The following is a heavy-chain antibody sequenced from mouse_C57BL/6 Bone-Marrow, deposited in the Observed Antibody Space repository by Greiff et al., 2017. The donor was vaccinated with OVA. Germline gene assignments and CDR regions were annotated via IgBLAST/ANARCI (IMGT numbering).Heavy chain of an antibody. V-gene: IGHV1-7*01. CDR2: INPRSGYN. Sequence: LQESGAELAQPGASVKLSCKASGYTFTSYWMNWVQQRPGQGLEWIGYINPRSGYNKYNQKFKDKATLTADKSYSTAYMQLSSLTYEDSAVYYCARSNYWGQGTTLTVSS. CDR1: GYTFTSYW. CDR3: ARSNY. J-gene: IGHJ2*01.